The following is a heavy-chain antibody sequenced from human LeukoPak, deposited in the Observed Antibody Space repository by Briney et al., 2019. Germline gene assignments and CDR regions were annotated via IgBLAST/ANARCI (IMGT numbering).Heavy chain of an antibody. D-gene: IGHD2-15*01. CDR2: INPNSGGT. CDR3: ARAVSELVVVAATDAFDI. Sequence: ASVKVSCKASGGTFSSYAISWVRQAPGQGLEWMGWINPNSGGTNYAQKFQGRVTMTRDTSISTAYMELSRLRSDDTAVYYCARAVSELVVVAATDAFDIWGQGTMVTVSS. J-gene: IGHJ3*02. CDR1: GGTFSSYA. V-gene: IGHV1-2*02.